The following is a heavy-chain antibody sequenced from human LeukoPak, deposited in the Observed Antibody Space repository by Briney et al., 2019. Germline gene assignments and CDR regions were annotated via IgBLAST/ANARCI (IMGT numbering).Heavy chain of an antibody. CDR1: GFTFSSYS. D-gene: IGHD2-15*01. V-gene: IGHV3-21*01. CDR2: ISSSSSYI. Sequence: GGSLRLSCPASGFTFSSYSMNWVRQAPGKGLEWVSSISSSSSYIYYADSVKGRFTISRDNAKNSLYLQMTSLRAEDTAVYYCARDGGYCSGGSCYNLDYWGQGTLVTVSS. CDR3: ARDGGYCSGGSCYNLDY. J-gene: IGHJ4*02.